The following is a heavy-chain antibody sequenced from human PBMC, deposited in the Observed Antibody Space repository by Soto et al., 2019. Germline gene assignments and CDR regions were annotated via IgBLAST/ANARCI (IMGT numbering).Heavy chain of an antibody. CDR2: IYPGDFDT. CDR3: ARQSPYDFWSGSGGDIDY. CDR1: GSSFTSDW. J-gene: IGHJ4*02. D-gene: IGHD3-3*01. Sequence: GESLKISCNGAGSSFTSDWIGWVRQIPGKGLEWMGIIYPGDFDTRDSPSSQGQVTISADTSTSTAYLQWSSLKASDTAMYYCARQSPYDFWSGSGGDIDYWGQGTLVTVSS. V-gene: IGHV5-51*01.